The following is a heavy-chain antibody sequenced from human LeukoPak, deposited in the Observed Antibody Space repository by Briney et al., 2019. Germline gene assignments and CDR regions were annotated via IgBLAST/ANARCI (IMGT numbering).Heavy chain of an antibody. V-gene: IGHV3-72*01. CDR1: GFTFSDHY. CDR3: ARGNTSAWYPFDY. Sequence: PGGSLRLSCAASGFTFSDHYMDWVRQAPGKGLEWVGRTGNKANSYTTEYAASVKGRFTISRDDSKNSLFLQMNSLKSEDTAVYYCARGNTSAWYPFDYRGQGTLVTVSS. D-gene: IGHD6-19*01. J-gene: IGHJ4*02. CDR2: TGNKANSYTT.